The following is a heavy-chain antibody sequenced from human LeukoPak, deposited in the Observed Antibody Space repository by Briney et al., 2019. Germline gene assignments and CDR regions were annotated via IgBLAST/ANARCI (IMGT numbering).Heavy chain of an antibody. CDR3: AKGVRFLDWWILDY. V-gene: IGHV3-23*01. CDR2: ISGSDST. CDR1: GFTFSSYA. D-gene: IGHD3-9*01. J-gene: IGHJ4*02. Sequence: PGGSLRLSCAASGFTFSSYAMSWVRQAPGKGLEWVSAISGSDSTYYADSVKGRFTISRDNSKNTLYLQMNSLRAEDTAIYCCAKGVRFLDWWILDYWGQGSLVTVSS.